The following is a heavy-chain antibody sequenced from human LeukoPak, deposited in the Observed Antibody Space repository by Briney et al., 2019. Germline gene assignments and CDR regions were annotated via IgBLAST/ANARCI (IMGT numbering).Heavy chain of an antibody. D-gene: IGHD2-2*01. CDR2: IYYSGST. CDR1: GGSISSGDYY. J-gene: IGHJ3*02. CDR3: ARVPALIDI. V-gene: IGHV4-30-4*08. Sequence: SESLSPTCTVSGGSISSGDYYWSWIRQPPGKGLEWIGYIYYSGSTYYNPSLKSRVTISVDTSKNQFSLKLSSVTAADTAVYYCARVPALIDIWGQGTMVTVSS.